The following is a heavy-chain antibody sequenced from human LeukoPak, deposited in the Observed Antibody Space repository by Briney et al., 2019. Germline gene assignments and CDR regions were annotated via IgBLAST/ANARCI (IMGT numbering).Heavy chain of an antibody. CDR1: GFTFSSYD. CDR2: IGTAGDT. CDR3: ARAAAGQTYFDY. J-gene: IGHJ4*02. V-gene: IGHV3-13*01. Sequence: GGSLRLSCAASGFTFSSYDMHWVRQATGKGLEWVSAIGTAGDTYYPGSVKGRFTISRENAKNSLCLQMNSLRAGDTAVYYCARAAAGQTYFDYWGQGTLVTVSS. D-gene: IGHD6-13*01.